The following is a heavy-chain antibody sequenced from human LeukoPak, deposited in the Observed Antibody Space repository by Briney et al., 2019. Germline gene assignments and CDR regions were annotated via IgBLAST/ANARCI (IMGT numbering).Heavy chain of an antibody. CDR1: GFTFSSYE. Sequence: GGSLRLSCAASGFTFSSYEMNWVRQAPGKGLEWVSYISSSGSTIYYADSVKGRFTISRDNAKNSLYLQMNSLRAEDTAVYYCARVGAAAGLYYFDYWGQGTLVTVSS. CDR2: ISSSGSTI. V-gene: IGHV3-48*03. CDR3: ARVGAAAGLYYFDY. J-gene: IGHJ4*02. D-gene: IGHD6-13*01.